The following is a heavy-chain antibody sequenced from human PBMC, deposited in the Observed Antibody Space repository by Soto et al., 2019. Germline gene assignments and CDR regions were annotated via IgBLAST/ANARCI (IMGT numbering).Heavy chain of an antibody. CDR2: IIPILGIA. CDR3: ARDRGRENYWYFDL. D-gene: IGHD6-25*01. V-gene: IGHV1-69*04. CDR1: GGTFSSYT. Sequence: SVKVSCKASGGTFSSYTISWVRQAPGQGLEWMGRIIPILGIANYAQKFQGRVTITADKSTSTAYMELSSLRSEDTAVYYCARDRGRENYWYFDLWGRGTLVTAPQ. J-gene: IGHJ2*01.